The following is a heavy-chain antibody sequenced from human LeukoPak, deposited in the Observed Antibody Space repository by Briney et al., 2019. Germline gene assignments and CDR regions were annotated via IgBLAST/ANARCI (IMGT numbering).Heavy chain of an antibody. J-gene: IGHJ6*03. CDR3: AREAARPFYYYYYMDV. CDR2: IYYSGST. V-gene: IGHV4-59*01. Sequence: PSETLSLTCTVPGGSISSYYWSWIRQPPGKGLEWIGYIYYSGSTNYNPSLKSRVTISVDTSKNQFSLKLSSVTAADTAVYYCAREAARPFYYYYYMDVWGKGTTVTVSS. D-gene: IGHD6-6*01. CDR1: GGSISSYY.